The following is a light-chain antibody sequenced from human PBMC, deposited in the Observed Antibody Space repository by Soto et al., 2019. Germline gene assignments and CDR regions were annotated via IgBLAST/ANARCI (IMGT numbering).Light chain of an antibody. V-gene: IGKV1-5*01. J-gene: IGKJ4*01. CDR2: DAS. CDR3: QQYNSYLLT. Sequence: DIQLTQSPSTLSASVGDRVTITCLASQSISSWLAWYQQKPGKAPKLLICDASSLESGVPSRFSGSGSGTEFTLTISSLQPDDFATYYCQQYNSYLLTFGGGTKVDIK. CDR1: QSISSW.